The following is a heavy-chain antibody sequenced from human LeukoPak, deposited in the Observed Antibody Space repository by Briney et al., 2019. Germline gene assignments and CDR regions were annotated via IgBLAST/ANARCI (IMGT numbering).Heavy chain of an antibody. CDR1: GFTFSSYW. Sequence: PGGSLRLSCVVSGFTFSSYWVHWVRQAPGKGLEWVAFIRDDGSDKYYADSVRGRFTISRDNSKNTLYLQMNSLRDEDTAVYYCAKNPIIGKGLDWGQGTLVTVYS. CDR3: AKNPIIGKGLD. CDR2: IRDDGSDK. D-gene: IGHD4-23*01. V-gene: IGHV3-30*02. J-gene: IGHJ4*02.